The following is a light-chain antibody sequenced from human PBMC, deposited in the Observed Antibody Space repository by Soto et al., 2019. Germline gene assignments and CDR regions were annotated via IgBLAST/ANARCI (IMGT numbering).Light chain of an antibody. CDR1: QSVSSSH. CDR2: GAS. J-gene: IGKJ5*01. V-gene: IGKV3-20*01. CDR3: QQYATSLLT. Sequence: EIVLTQSPGTLSLSPGDRATLSCRASQSVSSSHLAWYQQEPGQAPRLLIYGASSRATGIPDRFSGSGSGTDFTLTISRLEPEDFVVYYCQQYATSLLTFGQGTRLEIK.